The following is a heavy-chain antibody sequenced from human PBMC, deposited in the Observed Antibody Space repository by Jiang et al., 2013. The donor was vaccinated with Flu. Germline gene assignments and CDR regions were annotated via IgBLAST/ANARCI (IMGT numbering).Heavy chain of an antibody. CDR1: GGSISSGGYY. V-gene: IGHV4-31*03. Sequence: GSGLVKPSQTLSLTCTVSGGSISSGGYYWSWIRQHPGKGLEWIGYIYYSGSTYYNPSLKSRVTISVDTSKNQFSLKLSSVTAADTAVYYCARDPTYYYGSGNWYFDLWGRRHPGHCLL. CDR3: ARDPTYYYGSGNWYFDL. D-gene: IGHD3-10*01. J-gene: IGHJ2*01. CDR2: IYYSGST.